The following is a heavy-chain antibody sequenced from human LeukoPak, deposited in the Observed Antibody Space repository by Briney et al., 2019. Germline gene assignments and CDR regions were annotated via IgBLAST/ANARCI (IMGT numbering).Heavy chain of an antibody. Sequence: SETLSLTCSVSGGSVDINYWSWIRQPPGKGLEWIGYTYYNGRTDYNPSLRSRATVSVDASNNQFSLRLSSVTTADTAVYFCARTSGSSTVWYFDLWGRGTLVTASS. V-gene: IGHV4-59*02. J-gene: IGHJ2*01. CDR1: GGSVDINY. CDR3: ARTSGSSTVWYFDL. D-gene: IGHD1-26*01. CDR2: TYYNGRT.